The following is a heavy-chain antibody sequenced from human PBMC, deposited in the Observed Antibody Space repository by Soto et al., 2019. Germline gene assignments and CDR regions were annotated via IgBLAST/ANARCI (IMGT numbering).Heavy chain of an antibody. CDR1: GFTFSSYA. CDR2: ISGSGGST. D-gene: IGHD3-3*01. V-gene: IGHV3-23*01. CDR3: AKESGDGVYYDFSSCYPAPGAFYI. J-gene: IGHJ3*02. Sequence: EVQLLESGGGLVQPGGSLRLSCAASGFTFSSYAMSWVRQAPGKGLEWVSAISGSGGSTYYADSVKGRFTISRDNSKNTLYLQMTSLRAEDTAVYYCAKESGDGVYYDFSSCYPAPGAFYIWGQGTMVTVSS.